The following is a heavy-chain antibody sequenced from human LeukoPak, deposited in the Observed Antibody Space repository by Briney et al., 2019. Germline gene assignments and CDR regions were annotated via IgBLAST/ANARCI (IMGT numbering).Heavy chain of an antibody. CDR1: GGSISSGSYY. CDR2: IYTSGST. D-gene: IGHD3-3*01. V-gene: IGHV4-61*02. Sequence: SETLSLTCTVSGGSISSGSYYWSWIRQPAGKGLEWIGRIYTSGSTNYNPSLKSRVTISVDTSKNQFSLKLSSVTAADTAVYYCARESNYDFWSGYAIDSWGQGTLVTVSS. J-gene: IGHJ4*02. CDR3: ARESNYDFWSGYAIDS.